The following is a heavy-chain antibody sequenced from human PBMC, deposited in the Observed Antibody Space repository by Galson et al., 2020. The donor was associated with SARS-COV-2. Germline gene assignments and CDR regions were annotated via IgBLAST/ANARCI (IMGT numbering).Heavy chain of an antibody. J-gene: IGHJ6*02. CDR3: ARAGQLTTVTTSAEYYYYYYCMDV. Sequence: ASVKVSCKASGYTFTSYYMHWVRQAPGQGLERMGIINPSGGSTSYAQKFQGRVTMTRDTSTSTVYMALSSLRSEDTAVYYCARAGQLTTVTTSAEYYYYYYCMDVWGQGTTVTVSS. CDR2: INPSGGST. CDR1: GYTFTSYY. V-gene: IGHV1-46*03. D-gene: IGHD4-17*01.